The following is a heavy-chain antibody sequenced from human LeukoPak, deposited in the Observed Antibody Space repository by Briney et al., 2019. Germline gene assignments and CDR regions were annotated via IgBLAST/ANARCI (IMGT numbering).Heavy chain of an antibody. J-gene: IGHJ4*02. CDR1: GGTITSYV. D-gene: IGHD2-8*01. CDR3: ARDNDFDY. Sequence: GASVKVSCKSSGGTITSYVMNWVRQAPGQGLEWMGGIIPMFGSANYAQKFQGRVTITADDSTSTAYMELKSLRSEDTAVYYCARDNDFDYWGQGTLVTVSS. V-gene: IGHV1-69*13. CDR2: IIPMFGSA.